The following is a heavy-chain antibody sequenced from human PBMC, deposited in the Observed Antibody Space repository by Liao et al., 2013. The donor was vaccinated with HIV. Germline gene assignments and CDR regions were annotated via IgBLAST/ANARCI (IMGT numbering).Heavy chain of an antibody. CDR1: GDSMSGYN. CDR2: LYTTGSSGRS. Sequence: QVQLQESGPGLVKPSETLSLNCTVSGDSMSGYNWAWIRQSAGKGLEWIGRLYTTGSSGRSIYNPSLKSRVTMSVDTSKKQFSLKLSSVTAADTAVYYCSRWLPTAILTHFYFDSWGQGTLVTVSS. V-gene: IGHV4-4*07. J-gene: IGHJ4*02. CDR3: SRWLPTAILTHFYFDS. D-gene: IGHD2-21*02.